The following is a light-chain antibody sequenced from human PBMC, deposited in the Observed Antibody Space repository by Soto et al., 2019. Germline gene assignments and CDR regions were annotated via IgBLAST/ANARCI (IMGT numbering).Light chain of an antibody. J-gene: IGLJ1*01. V-gene: IGLV2-14*01. CDR3: SSYTSSRSYV. CDR2: DVS. CDR1: SSDVGGYNY. Sequence: QSALTQPASVSGSPGQSITISCTGTSSDVGGYNYVSWYQQHPGKSPKLMIYDVSNRPSGVSNRFSGSKSGNTASLTISGIQAEDEADYYCSSYTSSRSYVFGTVTKLTVL.